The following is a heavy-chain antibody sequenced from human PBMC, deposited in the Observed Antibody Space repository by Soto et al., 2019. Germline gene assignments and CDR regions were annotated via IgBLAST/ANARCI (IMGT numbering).Heavy chain of an antibody. CDR1: GFTFSSYA. D-gene: IGHD3-10*01. Sequence: PGGSLRLSCAASGFTFSSYAMSWVRQAPGKGLEWVSVISGSGGSTYYADSVKGRITISRDNSKNTLYLQMNSLRAEDTAVYYCAKNSLLWFGEMHYWGQGILVTVSS. J-gene: IGHJ4*02. CDR2: ISGSGGST. CDR3: AKNSLLWFGEMHY. V-gene: IGHV3-23*01.